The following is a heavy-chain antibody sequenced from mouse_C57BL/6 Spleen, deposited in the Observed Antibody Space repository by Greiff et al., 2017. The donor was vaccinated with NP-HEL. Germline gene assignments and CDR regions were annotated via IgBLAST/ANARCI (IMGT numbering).Heavy chain of an antibody. J-gene: IGHJ3*01. V-gene: IGHV1-54*01. CDR1: GYAFTNYL. Sequence: VQLQQSGAELVRPGTSVKVSCKASGYAFTNYLIEWVKQRPGQGLEWIGVINPGSGGTNYNEKFKGKATLTADKSSSTAYMQLSSLTSEVSAVYFCARDSSGYVWFAYWGQGTLVTVSA. CDR2: INPGSGGT. CDR3: ARDSSGYVWFAY. D-gene: IGHD3-2*02.